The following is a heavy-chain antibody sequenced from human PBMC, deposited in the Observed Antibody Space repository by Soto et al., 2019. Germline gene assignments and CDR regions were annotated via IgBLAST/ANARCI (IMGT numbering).Heavy chain of an antibody. D-gene: IGHD3-22*01. CDR1: GGTFSSYA. Sequence: ASVKVSCKASGGTFSSYAISWVRQAPGQGLEWMGGIIPIFGTANYAQKFQGRVTITADKSTSTAYMELSSLRSEDTAVYYCARESAKPLSSGTYGGDAFDIWGQGTMVTVSS. CDR2: IIPIFGTA. J-gene: IGHJ3*02. V-gene: IGHV1-69*06. CDR3: ARESAKPLSSGTYGGDAFDI.